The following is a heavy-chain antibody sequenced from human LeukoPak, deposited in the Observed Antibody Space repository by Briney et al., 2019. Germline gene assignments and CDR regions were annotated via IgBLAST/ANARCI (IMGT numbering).Heavy chain of an antibody. CDR1: GGPISSGDYY. V-gene: IGHV4-30-4*08. CDR3: ARAHLGYCSGGSCYPYYMDV. J-gene: IGHJ6*03. Sequence: PSQTLSLTCTVSGGPISSGDYYWSWIRQPPGKGLEWIGYIYYSGSTYYNPSLKSRVTISVDTSKNQFSLKLSSVTAADTAVYYCARAHLGYCSGGSCYPYYMDVWGKGTTVTVSS. D-gene: IGHD2-15*01. CDR2: IYYSGST.